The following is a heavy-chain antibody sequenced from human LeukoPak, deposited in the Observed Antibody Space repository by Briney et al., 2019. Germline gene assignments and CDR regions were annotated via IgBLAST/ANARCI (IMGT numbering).Heavy chain of an antibody. CDR2: ISGSGGNT. CDR1: GFTFSSYA. J-gene: IGHJ6*02. Sequence: GGSLRLSCAVSGFTFSSYAMSWVRQAPGKGLEWVSGISGSGGNTYYADSVKGRFTISRDNSKNTLYLQMNSLRAEDTAVYYCAKETESVAYGMDVWGQGTTVTVSS. D-gene: IGHD2-21*02. CDR3: AKETESVAYGMDV. V-gene: IGHV3-23*01.